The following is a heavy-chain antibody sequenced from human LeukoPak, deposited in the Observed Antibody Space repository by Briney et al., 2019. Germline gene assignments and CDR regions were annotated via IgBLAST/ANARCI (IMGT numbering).Heavy chain of an antibody. CDR1: GFTFSSYG. D-gene: IGHD3-10*01. V-gene: IGHV3-23*01. CDR2: ISDSGGST. Sequence: PGRSLRLSCAASGFTFSSYGMHWVRQAPGKGLEWVSTISDSGGSTYYAESVKGRFTISRDNSKNMLYLQMNSLRAEDTAVYYCAKDRYFGSGSYYNDYWGQGTLVTVSS. CDR3: AKDRYFGSGSYYNDY. J-gene: IGHJ4*02.